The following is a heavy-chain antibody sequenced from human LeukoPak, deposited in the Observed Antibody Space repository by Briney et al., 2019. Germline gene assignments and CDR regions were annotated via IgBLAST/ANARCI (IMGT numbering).Heavy chain of an antibody. CDR3: AKDFHGDFPYFFDY. J-gene: IGHJ4*02. CDR2: IRGRGGST. V-gene: IGHV3-23*01. CDR1: GLTLRSYA. Sequence: GGSLSLACAVSGLTLRSYAMSWVRQAPGRGLEWVSAIRGRGGSTYYADSVGGRFTISRDTSKNTLYLQMNRLRAEDTAVYYCAKDFHGDFPYFFDYWGQRTLVTVSS.